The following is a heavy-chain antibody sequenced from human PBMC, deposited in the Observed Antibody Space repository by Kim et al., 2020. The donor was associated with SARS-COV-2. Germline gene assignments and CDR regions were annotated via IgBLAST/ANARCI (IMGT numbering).Heavy chain of an antibody. D-gene: IGHD3-16*01. CDR3: ARGMGPYDY. Sequence: WYNDYAVSVKSRIPINPDTSKNQFSLQLNSVTPEDTAVYYCARGMGPYDYWGQGTLVTVSS. V-gene: IGHV6-1*01. J-gene: IGHJ4*02. CDR2: WYN.